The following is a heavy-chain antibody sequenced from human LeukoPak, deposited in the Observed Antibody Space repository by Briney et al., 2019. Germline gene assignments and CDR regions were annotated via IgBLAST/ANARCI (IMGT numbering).Heavy chain of an antibody. Sequence: ASVKVPCKVSGYTLTELSMHWVRQAPGKGLEWMGGFDLEDGETIYAQKFQGRVTMTEDTSTDTAYMELSSLRSEDTAVYYCATGGWAAAGTFDPWGQGTLVTVSS. CDR3: ATGGWAAAGTFDP. D-gene: IGHD6-13*01. CDR1: GYTLTELS. J-gene: IGHJ5*02. CDR2: FDLEDGET. V-gene: IGHV1-24*01.